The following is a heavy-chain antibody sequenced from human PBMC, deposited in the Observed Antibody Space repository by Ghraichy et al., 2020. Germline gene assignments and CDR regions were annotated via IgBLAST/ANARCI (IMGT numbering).Heavy chain of an antibody. V-gene: IGHV2-26*01. CDR3: ARIGDVYGDYSFDH. Sequence: SGPTLVKPTETLTLTCTVSGFSLSNVDMSVSWIRQAPGKALEWLAHVFWNDVKAYAPSQRSRLSISRDASKSQVVLSLFNVDPVDTATYFCARIGDVYGDYSFDHWGPGILVTVSS. J-gene: IGHJ4*02. D-gene: IGHD4-17*01. CDR1: GFSLSNVDMS. CDR2: VFWNDVK.